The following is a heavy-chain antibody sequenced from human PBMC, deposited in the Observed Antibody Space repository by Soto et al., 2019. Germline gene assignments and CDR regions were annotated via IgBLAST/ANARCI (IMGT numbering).Heavy chain of an antibody. CDR1: GGTFSSYT. V-gene: IGHV1-69*08. Sequence: QVQLVQSGAEVKKPGSSVKVSCKASGGTFSSYTISWVRQAPGQGLEWMGRIIPILGIANYAQKFQGRVTTTADKSTSTAYMELSSLRSEDTAVCYCAREPPFDPWGQGTLVTVSS. CDR2: IIPILGIA. CDR3: AREPPFDP. J-gene: IGHJ5*02.